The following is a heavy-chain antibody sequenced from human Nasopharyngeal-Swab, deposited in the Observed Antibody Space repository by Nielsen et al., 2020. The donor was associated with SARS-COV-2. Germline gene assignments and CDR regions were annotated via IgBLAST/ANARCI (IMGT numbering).Heavy chain of an antibody. Sequence: SETLSLTCTVSGGSISSGGYYWSWIRQHPGKGLEWIGYIYYSGSTYYNPSLKSRVTISVDTSKNQFSLKLSSVTAADTAVYYCARPGYCTNGVCYFNGMDVWGQGTTVNVSS. D-gene: IGHD2-8*01. J-gene: IGHJ6*02. CDR3: ARPGYCTNGVCYFNGMDV. CDR1: GGSISSGGYY. V-gene: IGHV4-31*03. CDR2: IYYSGST.